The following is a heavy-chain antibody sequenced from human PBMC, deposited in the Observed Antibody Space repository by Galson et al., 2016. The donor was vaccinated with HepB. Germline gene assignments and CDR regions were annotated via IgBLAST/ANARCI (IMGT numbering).Heavy chain of an antibody. CDR1: GASISGYY. Sequence: SETLSLTCPVSGASISGYYLSWIRQPPGKGLEWMGYIYYSGRTNYNPSLKSRVTISVDTSKNQFSLKLSSVTAADTAVYYCARDDSGGWYGFHYGMDVWGQGTTVTVSS. CDR2: IYYSGRT. D-gene: IGHD6-19*01. V-gene: IGHV4-59*01. CDR3: ARDDSGGWYGFHYGMDV. J-gene: IGHJ6*02.